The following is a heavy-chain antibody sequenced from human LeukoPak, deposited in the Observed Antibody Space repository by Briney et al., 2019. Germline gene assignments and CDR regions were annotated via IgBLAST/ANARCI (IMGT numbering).Heavy chain of an antibody. J-gene: IGHJ3*02. CDR3: ARARGPDAFDI. Sequence: PGGSLRLSCAASGFTVSSNYMSWVRQAPGKGLEWVSVIYSGGSTYYADSVKGRFTISRDNSKNTLYLQMNSLRAEDTAVYYCARARGPDAFDIWGQGTMVTVSS. CDR1: GFTVSSNY. CDR2: IYSGGST. V-gene: IGHV3-53*01.